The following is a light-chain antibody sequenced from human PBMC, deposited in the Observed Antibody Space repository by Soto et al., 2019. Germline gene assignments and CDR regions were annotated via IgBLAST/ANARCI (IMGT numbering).Light chain of an antibody. CDR3: QQYISYPYT. CDR1: QTPNTW. Sequence: DIQMTQFPSTLSASVGDRVTITCRASQTPNTWLAWYQQKPGPAPTLLIYDASSLEGGVPPRFSAGRSGAEYTLTTSSLQPDDLATYYCQQYISYPYTFGQGTKVEIK. V-gene: IGKV1-5*01. CDR2: DAS. J-gene: IGKJ2*01.